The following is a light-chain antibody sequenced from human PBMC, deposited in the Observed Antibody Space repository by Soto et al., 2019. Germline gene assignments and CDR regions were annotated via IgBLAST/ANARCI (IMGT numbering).Light chain of an antibody. CDR3: QQRSNWPLT. J-gene: IGKJ4*01. CDR2: GAS. V-gene: IGKV3D-20*02. Sequence: EIVLTQSPGTLSLSPGERATLSCRASQSVSSSYLAWYQQKPGQAPRLLIYGASNRATGIPARFSGSGSGTDFTLTISSLEPEDFAVYYCQQRSNWPLTFGGGTKVDIK. CDR1: QSVSSSY.